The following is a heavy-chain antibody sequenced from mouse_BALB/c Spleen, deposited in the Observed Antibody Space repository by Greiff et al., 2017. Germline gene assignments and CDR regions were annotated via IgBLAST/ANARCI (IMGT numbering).Heavy chain of an antibody. Sequence: QVQLQQSGAELARPGASVKMSCKASGYTFTSYTMHWVKQRPGQGLEWIGYINPSSGYTNYNQKFKDKATLTADKSSSTAYMQLSSLTSEDSAVYYCARSTMITTGDYWGQGTSVTVSS. CDR1: GYTFTSYT. V-gene: IGHV1-4*01. CDR2: INPSSGYT. CDR3: ARSTMITTGDY. J-gene: IGHJ4*01. D-gene: IGHD2-4*01.